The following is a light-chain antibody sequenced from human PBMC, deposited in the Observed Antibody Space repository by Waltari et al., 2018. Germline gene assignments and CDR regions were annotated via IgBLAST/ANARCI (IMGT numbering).Light chain of an antibody. CDR1: QSVSRAF. J-gene: IGKJ1*01. CDR2: GAA. Sequence: EIVLTQSPGTLSLSLGERATVPCRASQSVSRAFAWYQQKPGQAPRLLLYGAATRATGIPGRFSGSGAGTDFSLTISRLEPDDFAVYYCQHYLRLPVTFGQGTTVEI. CDR3: QHYLRLPVT. V-gene: IGKV3-20*01.